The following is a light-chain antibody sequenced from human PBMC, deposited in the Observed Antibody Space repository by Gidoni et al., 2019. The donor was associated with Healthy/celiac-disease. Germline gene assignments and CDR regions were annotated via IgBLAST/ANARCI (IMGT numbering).Light chain of an antibody. V-gene: IGKV1-33*01. CDR2: DAS. CDR1: QDISNY. CDR3: QQYDNLSLT. Sequence: LHMTQSPSSLSASVGDRVTITCQASQDISNYLNWYQQKPGKAPKLLIYDASNLETGVPSRFSGSGSGTDFTFTISSLQPEDIATYYCQQYDNLSLTFGGGTKVEIK. J-gene: IGKJ4*01.